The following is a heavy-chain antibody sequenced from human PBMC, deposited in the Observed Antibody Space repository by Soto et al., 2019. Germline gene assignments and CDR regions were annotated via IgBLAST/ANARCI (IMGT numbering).Heavy chain of an antibody. CDR3: ARVGSHQFPYYFDY. CDR1: GGSISSGGYS. V-gene: IGHV4-30-2*01. CDR2: IYHSGST. D-gene: IGHD2-2*01. Sequence: KTSETLSLTCAVSGGSISSGGYSWSWIRQPPGKGLEWIGYIYHSGSTYYNPSLKSRVTISVDRSKNQFSLKLSSVTAADTAVYYCARVGSHQFPYYFDYWGQGTLVTVSS. J-gene: IGHJ4*02.